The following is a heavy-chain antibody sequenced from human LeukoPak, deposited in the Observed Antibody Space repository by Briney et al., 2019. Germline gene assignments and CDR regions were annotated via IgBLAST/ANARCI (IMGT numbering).Heavy chain of an antibody. J-gene: IGHJ4*02. CDR3: ASQAYSTTWAADVTVFDY. CDR1: GGSISGYY. V-gene: IGHV4-59*01. Sequence: SETLSLTCTVSGGSISGYYWSWMRQPPGKGLEWIGYIFNSEITDYNPSHESRVSISEDTSRNLLSLKLSSVTAADTAVYYCASQAYSTTWAADVTVFDYWGRGALVTVSS. D-gene: IGHD6-13*01. CDR2: IFNSEIT.